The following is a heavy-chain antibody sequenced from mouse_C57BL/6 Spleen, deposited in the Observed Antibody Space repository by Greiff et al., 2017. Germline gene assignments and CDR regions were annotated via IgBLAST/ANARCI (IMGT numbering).Heavy chain of an antibody. V-gene: IGHV1-61*01. CDR3: ARGGYYGNYDAMDY. CDR1: GYTFTSYW. J-gene: IGHJ4*01. CDR2: IYPSDSET. D-gene: IGHD2-1*01. Sequence: QVQLQQSGAELVRPGSSVKLSCKASGYTFTSYWMDWVKQRPGQGLEWIGNIYPSDSETHYNQKFKDKATLTVDKSSSTAYMQLSSLTSEDSAVYYCARGGYYGNYDAMDYWGQGTSVTVSS.